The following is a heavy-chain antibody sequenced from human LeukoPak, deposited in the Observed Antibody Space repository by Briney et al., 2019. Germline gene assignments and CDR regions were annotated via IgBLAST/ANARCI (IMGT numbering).Heavy chain of an antibody. CDR2: IYYSGST. CDR1: GGSISSHY. CDR3: ASAAGGVGAFDY. V-gene: IGHV4-59*11. Sequence: SETLSLTCTVSGGSISSHYWSWIRQPPGKGLEWIGYIYYSGSTNYNPSLKSRVTISVDTSKNQFSLKLSSVTAADTAVYYCASAAGGVGAFDYWGQGTLVTVSS. J-gene: IGHJ4*02. D-gene: IGHD3-3*01.